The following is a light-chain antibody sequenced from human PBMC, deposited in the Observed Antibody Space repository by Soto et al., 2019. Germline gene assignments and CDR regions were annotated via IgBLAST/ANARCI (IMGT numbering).Light chain of an antibody. V-gene: IGKV1-27*01. CDR3: EKYNGAPLT. J-gene: IGKJ4*01. Sequence: DIQMNQSPSSLSASVGDRVTITCRASQGISIYLAWYQQKPEKVPKLLIYDASTLQTGVLSRFSGSGAGTDFTLTISGLQPEDVANYYCEKYNGAPLTFDGKTKVEIK. CDR1: QGISIY. CDR2: DAS.